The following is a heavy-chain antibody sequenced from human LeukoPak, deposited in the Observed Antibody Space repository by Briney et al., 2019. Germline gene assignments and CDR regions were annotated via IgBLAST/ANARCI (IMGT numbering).Heavy chain of an antibody. J-gene: IGHJ4*02. CDR2: VDPEDGET. CDR1: GYTLTELS. V-gene: IGHV1-24*01. Sequence: ASVKVSCKVSGYTLTELSMHWVRQAPGKELEWMGRVDPEDGETIYAEKFQGRVTITADTSTDTAYMELSSLRSEDTAVYYCATKALSFDYWGQGTLVTVSS. CDR3: ATKALSFDY.